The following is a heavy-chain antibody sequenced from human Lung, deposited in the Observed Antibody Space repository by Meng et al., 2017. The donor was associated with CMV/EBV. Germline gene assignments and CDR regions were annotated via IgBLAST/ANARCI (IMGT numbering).Heavy chain of an antibody. Sequence: GGSLRLSXAASGFTFSNYAMSWVRQAPGKGLEWVSVVYSASGNTYYADSVKGRFTVSRDNSKNTLDLQLNSLRTEDTAVYYCAKIHSSSWFFDSWGQGTLVTVSS. J-gene: IGHJ4*02. CDR2: VYSASGNT. D-gene: IGHD6-13*01. CDR3: AKIHSSSWFFDS. V-gene: IGHV3-23*03. CDR1: GFTFSNYA.